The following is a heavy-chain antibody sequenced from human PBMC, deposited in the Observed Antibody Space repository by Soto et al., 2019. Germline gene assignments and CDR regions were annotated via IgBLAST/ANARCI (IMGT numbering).Heavy chain of an antibody. J-gene: IGHJ4*02. D-gene: IGHD3-16*01. CDR3: ASGGSYYEDY. Sequence: VQLVQSGAEVKKPGSSVKVSCKASGGTFRTYVISWVRQAPGQGLEWMGGILPIFGTANYAQKFQGRVTITADESTNPAYMELSSLRSEDTAVYYCASGGSYYEDYWGQGTLVTVSS. CDR2: ILPIFGTA. V-gene: IGHV1-69*12. CDR1: GGTFRTYV.